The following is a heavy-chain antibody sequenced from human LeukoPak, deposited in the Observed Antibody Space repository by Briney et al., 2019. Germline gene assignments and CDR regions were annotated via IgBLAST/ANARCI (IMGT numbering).Heavy chain of an antibody. CDR3: ARDFLHYYDNSGYTDY. CDR2: ISYDGSNK. V-gene: IGHV3-30-3*01. CDR1: GFTFSSYG. D-gene: IGHD3-22*01. J-gene: IGHJ4*02. Sequence: GGSLRVSCAASGFTFSSYGMHWVRQAPGKGLERVAVISYDGSNKYYPDSMKGRFTISRDNSKNTLYLQMNSLRAEDTAVYYCARDFLHYYDNSGYTDYWGQGTVVTVSS.